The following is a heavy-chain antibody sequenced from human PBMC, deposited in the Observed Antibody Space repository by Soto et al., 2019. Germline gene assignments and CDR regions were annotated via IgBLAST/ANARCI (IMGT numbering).Heavy chain of an antibody. CDR1: GGSISSYY. CDR3: ARHKGSSSWDYYFDY. D-gene: IGHD6-13*01. J-gene: IGHJ4*02. Sequence: SETLSLTCTVSGGSISSYYWSWIRQPPGKGLEWIGYIYYSGSTNYNPSLKSRVTISVDTSKNQFSLKLSSVTAADTAVYYCARHKGSSSWDYYFDYWGQGTLVTVSS. CDR2: IYYSGST. V-gene: IGHV4-59*08.